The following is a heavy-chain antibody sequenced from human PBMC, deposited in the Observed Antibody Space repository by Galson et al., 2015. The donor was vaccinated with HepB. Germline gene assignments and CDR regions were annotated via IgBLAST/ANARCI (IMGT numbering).Heavy chain of an antibody. CDR2: IIPILDIA. Sequence: SVKVSCKASGGTFSSYTISWVRQAPGQGLEWMGRIIPILDIANYAQRFQGRVTITADKSTSTAYMELSSLRSEDTAVYYCARHPHPNKHPYDSSGAIDYWGQGTLVTVSS. V-gene: IGHV1-69*02. CDR1: GGTFSSYT. J-gene: IGHJ4*02. D-gene: IGHD3-22*01. CDR3: ARHPHPNKHPYDSSGAIDY.